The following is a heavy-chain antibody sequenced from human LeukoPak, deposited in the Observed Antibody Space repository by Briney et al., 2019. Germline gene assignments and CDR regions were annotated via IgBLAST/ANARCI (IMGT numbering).Heavy chain of an antibody. CDR3: ARGPRTYYYGSGSEVDVLGMDV. D-gene: IGHD3-10*01. CDR1: GGSISSSSYY. J-gene: IGHJ6*02. CDR2: IYYSGST. V-gene: IGHV4-39*01. Sequence: SETLSLTCTVSGGSISSSSYYWGWIRQPPGKGLEWIGSIYYSGSTYYNPSLKSRVTISVDTSKNQFSLKLSSVTAADTAVYYCARGPRTYYYGSGSEVDVLGMDVWGQGTTVTVSS.